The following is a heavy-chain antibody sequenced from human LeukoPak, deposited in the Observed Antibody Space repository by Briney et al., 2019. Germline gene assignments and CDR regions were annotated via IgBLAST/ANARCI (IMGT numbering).Heavy chain of an antibody. CDR2: INLDGSER. D-gene: IGHD6-13*01. V-gene: IGHV3-7*01. Sequence: GGSLRLSCAASGFTFSGHSMTWVHQAPGKGLEWVANINLDGSERFYVDFVKGRFTISRDNADNSMYLQMNSLRAEDTAVYYCGRVIAGAIDYWGQGTLVTVSS. CDR3: GRVIAGAIDY. CDR1: GFTFSGHS. J-gene: IGHJ4*02.